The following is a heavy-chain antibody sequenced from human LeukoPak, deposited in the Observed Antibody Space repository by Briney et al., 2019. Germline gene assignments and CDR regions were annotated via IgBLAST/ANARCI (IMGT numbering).Heavy chain of an antibody. V-gene: IGHV3-64*01. CDR1: GFTFSSYA. CDR3: ARGEVRSAFDI. J-gene: IGHJ3*02. Sequence: PGGSLRLSCAASGFTFSSYAMHWVRQAPGKGLEYVSAISSNGGSTYYANSVKGRFTISRDNSKNTLYLQMGSLRAEDMAVYYCARGEVRSAFDIWGQGTMVTVSS. D-gene: IGHD2-2*01. CDR2: ISSNGGST.